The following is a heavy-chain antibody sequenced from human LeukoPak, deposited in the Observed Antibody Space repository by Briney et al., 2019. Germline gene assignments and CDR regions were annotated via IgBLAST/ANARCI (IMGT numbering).Heavy chain of an antibody. Sequence: ASVKVSCKASGYTFTGYYMHWVRQAPGQGLEWMGRINPNSGGTNYALKFQGRVTMTRDTSISTAYMELSRLRSDDTAVYYCAKGWFGELSPLYFDYWGQGTLVTVSS. CDR1: GYTFTGYY. V-gene: IGHV1-2*06. CDR3: AKGWFGELSPLYFDY. J-gene: IGHJ4*02. D-gene: IGHD3-10*01. CDR2: INPNSGGT.